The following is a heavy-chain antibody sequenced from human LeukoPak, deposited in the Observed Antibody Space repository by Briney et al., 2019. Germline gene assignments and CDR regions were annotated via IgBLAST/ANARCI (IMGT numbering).Heavy chain of an antibody. D-gene: IGHD1-1*01. V-gene: IGHV3-11*01. CDR1: GLTFSDYF. CDR3: AMTHPSRNDGWPLFHS. Sequence: GGSLRLCCAVSGLTFSDYFMSWIRQAPGKGLEWLSYISSSGHMIYYADSVKGRFTISRDNAKNSLYLQIHSLRAEDTAIYFCAMTHPSRNDGWPLFHSWGRGTLVTVSS. J-gene: IGHJ4*02. CDR2: ISSSGHMI.